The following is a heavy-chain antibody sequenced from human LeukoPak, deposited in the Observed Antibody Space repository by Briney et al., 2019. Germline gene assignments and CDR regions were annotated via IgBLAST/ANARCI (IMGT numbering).Heavy chain of an antibody. J-gene: IGHJ5*02. CDR2: INAGNGNT. V-gene: IGHV1-3*01. CDR3: ARAHGSGSYYYWFDP. Sequence: ASVKVSCKASGYTFTSYAMHWVRQAPGQRLEWMGWINAGNGNTKYSQKFQGRVTITRDTSANTAYMELSSLRSEDTAVYYCARAHGSGSYYYWFDPWGQGTLVTVSS. D-gene: IGHD3-10*01. CDR1: GYTFTSYA.